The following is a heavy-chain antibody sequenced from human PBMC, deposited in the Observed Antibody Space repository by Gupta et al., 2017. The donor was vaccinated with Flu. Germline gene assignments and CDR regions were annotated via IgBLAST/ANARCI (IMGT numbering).Heavy chain of an antibody. CDR3: TRWVSRFNAFDI. CDR1: GFTFGDYDYA. Sequence: EVQLVESGGGLVQPGRSLRLSCTASGFTFGDYDYAMSWFRQAPGKGLECVGFIRSKAYGGTTEYAASVKGRFTISRDDFKSIAYLQMNSLKTEDTAVYYCTRWVSRFNAFDIWGQGTMVTVSS. CDR2: IRSKAYGGTT. V-gene: IGHV3-49*03. J-gene: IGHJ3*02.